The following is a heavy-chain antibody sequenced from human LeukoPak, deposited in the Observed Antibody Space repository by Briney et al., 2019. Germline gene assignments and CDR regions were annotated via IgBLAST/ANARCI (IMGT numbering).Heavy chain of an antibody. V-gene: IGHV3-33*05. D-gene: IGHD2-15*01. CDR1: GFTFSSFC. Sequence: GGSLRLSCAASGFTFSSFCMHWVRQAPGRGLEWVSLILHDEKYYADSVKGRFTISRDNSKNTLYLQMDSLRAEDTAVYYCARYCSGGCYSGVDYWGQGTLVTVPS. CDR3: ARYCSGGCYSGVDY. J-gene: IGHJ4*02. CDR2: ILHDEK.